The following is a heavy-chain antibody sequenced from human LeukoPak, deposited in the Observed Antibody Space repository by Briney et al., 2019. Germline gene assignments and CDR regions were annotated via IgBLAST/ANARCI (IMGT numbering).Heavy chain of an antibody. V-gene: IGHV3-30*18. CDR3: AKGVVY. J-gene: IGHJ4*02. CDR1: GFTFSSYG. CDR2: ISYDGSNK. D-gene: IGHD2-15*01. Sequence: HPGGSLRLSCAASGFTFSSYGMHWVRQAPGKGLEWVAVISYDGSNKYYADSVKGRFTISRDNSKNTLYLQMNSLRAEDTAVYYCAKGVVYWGQGTLVTVSS.